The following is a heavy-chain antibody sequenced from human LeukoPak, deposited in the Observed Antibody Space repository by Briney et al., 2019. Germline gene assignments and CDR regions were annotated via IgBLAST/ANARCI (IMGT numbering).Heavy chain of an antibody. CDR3: ATGVDTMVRGGEYWFDP. CDR2: INAGNGNT. CDR1: GYTFTSYA. J-gene: IGHJ5*02. V-gene: IGHV1-3*01. Sequence: GASVKVSCKASGYTFTSYAMHWVRQAPGQRLEWLGWINAGNGNTKYSQKFQGRVTMTEDTSTDTAYMELSSLRSEDTAVYYCATGVDTMVRGGEYWFDPWGQGTLVTVSS. D-gene: IGHD3-10*01.